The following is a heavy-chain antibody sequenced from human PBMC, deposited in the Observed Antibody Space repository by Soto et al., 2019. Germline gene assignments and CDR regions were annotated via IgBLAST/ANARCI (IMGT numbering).Heavy chain of an antibody. CDR3: ARHLRSSGYQIFSDH. J-gene: IGHJ4*02. CDR2: IYYSGTT. Sequence: SETLSLTCTGSGCSISRSSYYWGWLRPRPGKGLEWIGNIYYSGTTYYNTSIKSRVTLSVDPSKNQFSLKLSSVTAADPAVYYCARHLRSSGYQIFSDHWGQGTLVNVSS. V-gene: IGHV4-39*01. CDR1: GCSISRSSYY. D-gene: IGHD3-22*01.